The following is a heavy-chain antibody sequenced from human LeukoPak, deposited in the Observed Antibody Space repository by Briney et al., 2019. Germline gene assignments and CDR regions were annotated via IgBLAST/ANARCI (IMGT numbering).Heavy chain of an antibody. CDR1: GFTFSSYA. V-gene: IGHV3-23*01. CDR3: AKDGYYYGSGSYYTPQGLGY. CDR2: ISGSGGST. D-gene: IGHD3-10*01. Sequence: GGSLRLSCAASGFTFSSYAMSWVRQAPGKGLEWVSAISGSGGSTYYADSVKGRFTISRDNSKNTLYLQMNSLRAEDTAVYYCAKDGYYYGSGSYYTPQGLGYWGRGTLVTVSS. J-gene: IGHJ4*02.